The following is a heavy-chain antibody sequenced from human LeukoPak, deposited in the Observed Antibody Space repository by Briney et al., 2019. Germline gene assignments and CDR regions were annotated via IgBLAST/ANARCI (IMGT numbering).Heavy chain of an antibody. CDR1: GGPFSSYG. V-gene: IGHV1-2*02. Sequence: ASVKVSCKTFGGPFSSYGISWVRQAPGQGLEWMGWINPNSSGTNYAQKFQGRVTMTRDTSISTAYMELSRLRSDDTAVYYCAASTTVVTTGYFDYWGQGTLVTVSS. J-gene: IGHJ4*02. CDR3: AASTTVVTTGYFDY. D-gene: IGHD4-23*01. CDR2: INPNSSGT.